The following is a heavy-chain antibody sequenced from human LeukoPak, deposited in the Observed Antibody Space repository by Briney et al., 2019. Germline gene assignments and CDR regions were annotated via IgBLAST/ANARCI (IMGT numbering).Heavy chain of an antibody. V-gene: IGHV1-58*02. Sequence: GASVKVSCKASGFTFTSSAMQWVRQARGQRLEWIGWIVVGSGNTNYAQKFQERVTITRDMSTSTAYMELSSLRSEDTAVYCCAAGGGIVGATTAFDIWGQGTMVTVSS. CDR1: GFTFTSSA. D-gene: IGHD1-26*01. CDR3: AAGGGIVGATTAFDI. J-gene: IGHJ3*02. CDR2: IVVGSGNT.